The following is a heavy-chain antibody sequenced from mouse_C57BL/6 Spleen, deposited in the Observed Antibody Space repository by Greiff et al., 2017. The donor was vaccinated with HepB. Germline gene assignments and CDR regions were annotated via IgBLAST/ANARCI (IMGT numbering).Heavy chain of an antibody. CDR1: GYTFTSYW. CDR2: IDPSDSYT. J-gene: IGHJ2*01. CDR3: ARYYYYGSSSYYFDY. V-gene: IGHV1-50*01. Sequence: QVQLQQPGAELVKPGASVKLSCKASGYTFTSYWMQWVKQRPGQGLEWIGEIDPSDSYTNYNQKFKGKATLTVDTSSSTAYMQHSSLTSEDSAVYYCARYYYYGSSSYYFDYWGQGTTLTVSS. D-gene: IGHD1-1*01.